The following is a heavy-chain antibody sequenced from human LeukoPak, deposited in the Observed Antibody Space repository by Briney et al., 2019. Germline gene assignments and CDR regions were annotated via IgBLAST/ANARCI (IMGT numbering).Heavy chain of an antibody. CDR2: IYPGDSDT. CDR1: GYSFTSYW. J-gene: IGHJ4*02. V-gene: IGHV5-51*01. D-gene: IGHD3-10*01. CDR3: ARRGWFGELRSHFDY. Sequence: GESLKISCKGSGYSFTSYWIGWVRQMPGKGLEWMGIIYPGDSDTRYSPSFQGQVTISADKSISTAYLQWSSLKASDTAMYYCARRGWFGELRSHFDYWGQGTLVTVSS.